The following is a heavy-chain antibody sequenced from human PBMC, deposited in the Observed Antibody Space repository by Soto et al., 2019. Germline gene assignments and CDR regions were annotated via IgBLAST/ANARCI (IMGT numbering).Heavy chain of an antibody. Sequence: GGSLRLSCAVSGFTFSGYWMHWVRQAPGKGLVWVSAINSGGSTTNYADSVKGRFTISRDNSKNTLYLQMNSLRAEDTAVYYCANYYYDSSGYDYYYYGMDVWGQGTTVTVS. CDR3: ANYYYDSSGYDYYYYGMDV. CDR1: GFTFSGYW. V-gene: IGHV3-74*01. D-gene: IGHD3-22*01. CDR2: INSGGSTT. J-gene: IGHJ6*02.